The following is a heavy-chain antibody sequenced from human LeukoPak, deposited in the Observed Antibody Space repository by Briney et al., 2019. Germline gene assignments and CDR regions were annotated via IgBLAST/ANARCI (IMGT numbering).Heavy chain of an antibody. V-gene: IGHV3-7*01. CDR2: IKQDGSEK. D-gene: IGHD5-24*01. CDR1: GFTFSSYW. CDR3: ARLDGYMGSVSH. Sequence: PGGSLRLSCADSGFTFSSYWMSWVRQAPGKGLEWVANIKQDGSEKYYVDSVMGRFTISRDNAKKSLYLQMNSLRAEDTAVYYCARLDGYMGSVSHWGQGTLVTVSS. J-gene: IGHJ4*02.